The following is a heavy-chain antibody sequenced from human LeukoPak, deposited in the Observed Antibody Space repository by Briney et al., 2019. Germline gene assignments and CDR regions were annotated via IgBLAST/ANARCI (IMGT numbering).Heavy chain of an antibody. CDR1: GGSISGYY. CDR2: IHNSGSA. V-gene: IGHV4-4*09. J-gene: IGHJ4*02. D-gene: IGHD3-16*02. CDR3: ARATIDGYMDY. Sequence: SETLSLTCTVSGGSISGYYWSWLRQPPGKGLDWIGYIHNSGSANYSPSLKSRVTISIETSKNQFSLDLRSVAASDTAVYFCARATIDGYMDYWGQGTLVTVSS.